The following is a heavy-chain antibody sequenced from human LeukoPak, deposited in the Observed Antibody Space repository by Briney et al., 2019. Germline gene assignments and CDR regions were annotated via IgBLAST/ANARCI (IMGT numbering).Heavy chain of an antibody. CDR2: IYHSGST. CDR3: ARKYCSSTSCYDGEYYFDY. V-gene: IGHV4-38-2*01. Sequence: SETLSLTCAVSGYSISSGYYWGWIRQPPGKGLEWIGSIYHSGSTYYNPSLKSRDTISVDTSKNQFSLKLSSVTAADTAVYYCARKYCSSTSCYDGEYYFDYWGQGTLVTVSS. J-gene: IGHJ4*02. CDR1: GYSISSGYY. D-gene: IGHD2-2*01.